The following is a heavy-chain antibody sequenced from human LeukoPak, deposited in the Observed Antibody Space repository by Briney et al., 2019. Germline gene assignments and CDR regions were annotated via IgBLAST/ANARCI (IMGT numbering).Heavy chain of an antibody. CDR2: ISGSGGST. J-gene: IGHJ3*02. D-gene: IGHD3-22*01. V-gene: IGHV3-23*01. CDR3: AKLNYYDSSGSGAFDI. CDR1: GFTFSSYA. Sequence: GGSLRLSCAASGFTFSSYAMSWVRQAPGKGLEWVSAISGSGGSTYYADSVKGRFTISRDNSKNTLYLQMNSLRAEDTAVYYCAKLNYYDSSGSGAFDIWGQGTMVTVSS.